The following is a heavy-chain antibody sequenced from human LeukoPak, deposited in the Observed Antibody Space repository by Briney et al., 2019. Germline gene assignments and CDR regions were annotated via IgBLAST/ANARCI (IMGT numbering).Heavy chain of an antibody. CDR1: GGTFTSYA. D-gene: IGHD3-22*01. Sequence: SVTVSCKASGGTFTSYAISLVRQAPGQGLEWMGVIIPIFGTANYAQKFQGRVTITTDESTSTAYMELSSLRSADTAVYYRARADYDSSGLYSSDYWGEG. CDR3: ARADYDSSGLYSSDY. V-gene: IGHV1-69*05. CDR2: IIPIFGTA. J-gene: IGHJ4*02.